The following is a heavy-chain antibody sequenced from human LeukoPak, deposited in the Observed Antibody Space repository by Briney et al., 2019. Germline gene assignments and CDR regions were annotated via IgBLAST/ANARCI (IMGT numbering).Heavy chain of an antibody. Sequence: GASLRLSCAASEFTFSSYAMSWVRQAPGKGLEWVSTITGSGATTYCADSVKGRFTISRDISKNTLYLYLQMNSLRAEDTAVYYCAGGNGDYRLGSVSADYWGQGTLVTVSS. D-gene: IGHD4-17*01. CDR3: AGGNGDYRLGSVSADY. CDR1: EFTFSSYA. V-gene: IGHV3-23*01. J-gene: IGHJ4*02. CDR2: ITGSGATT.